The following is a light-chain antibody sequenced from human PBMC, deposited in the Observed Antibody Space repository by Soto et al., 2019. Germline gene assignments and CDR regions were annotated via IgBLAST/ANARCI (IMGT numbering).Light chain of an antibody. CDR3: QQYNNHWT. V-gene: IGKV1-5*01. J-gene: IGKJ1*01. CDR1: ESIKGW. CDR2: DAS. Sequence: DIHVTQSPSTLSASVGDRVTITCRASESIKGWLAWYQQKPGKAPKLLIYDASSLKGGVPSRFSGSGSGTEFTLTISSLQPDDFATYYCQQYNNHWTFGQGTKV.